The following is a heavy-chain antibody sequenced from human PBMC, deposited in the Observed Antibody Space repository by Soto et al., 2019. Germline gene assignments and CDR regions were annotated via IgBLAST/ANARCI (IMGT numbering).Heavy chain of an antibody. CDR2: IYYSGNT. D-gene: IGHD3-22*01. V-gene: IGHV4-31*11. CDR1: GGSISSGGYS. J-gene: IGHJ4*02. Sequence: QVQLQESGPGLVKPSQTLSLTCAVSGGSISSGGYSWSWIRQHPGKGLEWLGYIYYSGNTHYNASLKSRVTILMDTSKNQFSLKLSSVTAAVTAVYYCARVVCDSANCTTFDYWGQGTLVTVSS. CDR3: ARVVCDSANCTTFDY.